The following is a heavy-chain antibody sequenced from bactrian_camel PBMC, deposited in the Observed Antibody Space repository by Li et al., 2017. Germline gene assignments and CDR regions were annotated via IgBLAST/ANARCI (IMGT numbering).Heavy chain of an antibody. CDR3: ATSSGCYSVSGCYTPGAHFDY. V-gene: IGHV3-2*01. Sequence: HVQLVESGGGSVQAGGSLTLACDASGSTYGGESTYCMGWFRQAPGKGLDWVAYIYSDSSDTYYAESVKGRFTMSRDNDKNTMYLEMNSLKFEDTALYYCATSSGCYSVSGCYTPGAHFDYWGQGTQVTVS. CDR1: GSTYGGESTYC. J-gene: IGHJ4*01. D-gene: IGHD3*01. CDR2: IYSDSSDT.